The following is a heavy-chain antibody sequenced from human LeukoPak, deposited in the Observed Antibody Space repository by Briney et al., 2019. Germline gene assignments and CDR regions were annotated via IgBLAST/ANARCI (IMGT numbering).Heavy chain of an antibody. CDR3: ARDLYWQQLEYAY. CDR1: GYTFTGYY. V-gene: IGHV1-2*02. D-gene: IGHD6-13*01. Sequence: GASVTVSCKASGYTFTGYYMHWVRQAPGQGLEWMGWINPNSGGTNYAQKFQGRVTMTRDTSISTAYMELSRLRSDDTAVYYCARDLYWQQLEYAYWGQGTLVTVSS. CDR2: INPNSGGT. J-gene: IGHJ4*02.